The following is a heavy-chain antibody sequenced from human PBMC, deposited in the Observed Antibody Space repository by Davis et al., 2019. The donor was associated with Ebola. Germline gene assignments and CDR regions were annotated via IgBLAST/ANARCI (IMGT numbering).Heavy chain of an antibody. D-gene: IGHD1-20*01. J-gene: IGHJ4*02. V-gene: IGHV4-59*08. Sequence: SETLSLTCSVSGGSINSFLWTWIRQPPGKGLEWVGCMFYNGDTKYNPALESRVTISVDTSKNQFSLTLSSVTAADTAMYYCVKDDVTAGRFNYWGQGSLVTVSS. CDR2: MFYNGDT. CDR1: GGSINSFL. CDR3: VKDDVTAGRFNY.